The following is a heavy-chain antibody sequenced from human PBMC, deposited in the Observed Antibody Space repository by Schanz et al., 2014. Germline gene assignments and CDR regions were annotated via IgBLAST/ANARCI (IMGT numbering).Heavy chain of an antibody. V-gene: IGHV3-9*01. CDR1: GFTFDEFA. CDR3: AKDINPYTDVLRHDPTDS. CDR2: ISWNSASI. D-gene: IGHD3-9*01. Sequence: EVQLVESGGGLVQPGGSLRLSCAASGFTFDEFAMHWVRQSPGKGLEWVSGISWNSASIGYADSVKGRFTISRDNAKNSLYLQMNSLTVDDTALYDCAKDINPYTDVLRHDPTDSWGQGTRVTVSS. J-gene: IGHJ4*02.